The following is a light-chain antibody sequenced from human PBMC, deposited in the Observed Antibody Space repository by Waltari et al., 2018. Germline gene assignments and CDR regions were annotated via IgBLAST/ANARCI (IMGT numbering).Light chain of an antibody. CDR2: AAS. CDR1: QSIGKY. CDR3: QNHERLPAT. J-gene: IGKJ1*01. V-gene: IGKV3-20*01. Sequence: EVVLTQSPGTLSLSPGERATLSCRASQSIGKYLGWYQQRPGQAPRLLIYAASTRATGIPDRFSGSGYGTDFSLTISRLEPEVFAVYYCQNHERLPATFGQGTKVEIK.